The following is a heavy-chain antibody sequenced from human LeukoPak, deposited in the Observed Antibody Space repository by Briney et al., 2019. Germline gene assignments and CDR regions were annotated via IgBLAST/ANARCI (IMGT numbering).Heavy chain of an antibody. V-gene: IGHV3-30*18. D-gene: IGHD3-10*01. CDR1: GFNFSNYG. CDR3: ANGYYYGSGSYYKEAFDI. CDR2: ISYDGSNK. Sequence: GGSLRLSCAASGFNFSNYGMHWVRQAPGKGLEWVVVISYDGSNKYYADSVKGRFTISRDNSKNTLYLQMNSLRAEDTAVYYCANGYYYGSGSYYKEAFDIWGQGTMVTVSS. J-gene: IGHJ3*02.